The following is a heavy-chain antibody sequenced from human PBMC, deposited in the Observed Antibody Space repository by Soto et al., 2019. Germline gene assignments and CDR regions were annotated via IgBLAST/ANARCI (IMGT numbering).Heavy chain of an antibody. Sequence: QVQLQQWGAGLLKPSETLSLTCAVYGGSFSGYQWGWIRQPPGKGLEWIGNINHSGNTNYNPSLKSRVAISMDTSKNQFSLNLSSVTAADTAVYFCAGFTSGWLVFDYGGQGPLVTVSS. CDR2: INHSGNT. CDR1: GGSFSGYQ. V-gene: IGHV4-34*01. J-gene: IGHJ4*02. CDR3: AGFTSGWLVFDY. D-gene: IGHD6-19*01.